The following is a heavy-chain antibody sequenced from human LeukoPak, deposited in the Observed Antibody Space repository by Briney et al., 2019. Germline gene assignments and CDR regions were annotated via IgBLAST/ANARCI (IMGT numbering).Heavy chain of an antibody. CDR3: ARSPSGWYYFDY. V-gene: IGHV3-21*01. CDR1: GFTFSSYT. CDR2: ISSSSSYI. J-gene: IGHJ4*02. Sequence: GGSLRLSCAASGFTFSSYTVNWVRQAPGKGLEWVSSISSSSSYIYYADSVKGRFTISRDNAKNSLYLQMNSLRAEDTAVYYCARSPSGWYYFDYWGQGTLVTVSS. D-gene: IGHD6-19*01.